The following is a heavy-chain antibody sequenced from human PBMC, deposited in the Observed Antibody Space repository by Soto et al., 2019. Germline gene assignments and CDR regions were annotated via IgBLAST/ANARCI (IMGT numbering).Heavy chain of an antibody. Sequence: GGSLRLSCAASGFTFSSYAMSWVRQAPGKGLEWVSAISGSGGSTYYADSVKGRFTISRDNSKNTLYLQMNSLRAEDTAVYYCAKAPNIVVVPAAPRRGYWGQGTLVTVSS. V-gene: IGHV3-23*01. CDR1: GFTFSSYA. CDR2: ISGSGGST. CDR3: AKAPNIVVVPAAPRRGY. J-gene: IGHJ4*02. D-gene: IGHD2-2*01.